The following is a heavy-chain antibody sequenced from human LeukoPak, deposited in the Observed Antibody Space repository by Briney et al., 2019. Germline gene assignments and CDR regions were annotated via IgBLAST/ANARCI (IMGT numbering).Heavy chain of an antibody. J-gene: IGHJ4*02. CDR2: IYYKGRT. V-gene: IGHV4-59*13. CDR3: ARSWQEVGTFDY. Sequence: SETLSLTCTVSGGSISNYYWTWIRHPPGKRLEWIGYIYYKGRTNYNPSLKSRVTMSVDTSKNQFSLNLGSVTAADTAVYYCARSWQEVGTFDYWGQGTLVTVSS. D-gene: IGHD4-23*01. CDR1: GGSISNYY.